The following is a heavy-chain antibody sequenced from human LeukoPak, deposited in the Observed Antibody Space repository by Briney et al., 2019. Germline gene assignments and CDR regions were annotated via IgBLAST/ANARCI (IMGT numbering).Heavy chain of an antibody. CDR2: INPNSGGT. J-gene: IGHJ6*02. V-gene: IGHV1-2*02. Sequence: ASVKVSCKASGYTFTGYYMHWVRQAPGQGLEWMGWINPNSGGTNYAQKFQGRVTMTRDTSISTAYMELSSLRSEDTAVYYCARGSNFYCSSTSCYARQDYYYGMDVWGQGTTVTVSS. CDR1: GYTFTGYY. CDR3: ARGSNFYCSSTSCYARQDYYYGMDV. D-gene: IGHD2-2*01.